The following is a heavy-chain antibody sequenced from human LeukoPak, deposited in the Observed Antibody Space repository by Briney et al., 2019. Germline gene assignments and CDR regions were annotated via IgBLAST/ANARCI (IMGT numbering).Heavy chain of an antibody. V-gene: IGHV4-39*07. CDR2: IYYSGST. CDR3: ARVPSWSSGYYSGRVDY. Sequence: PSETLSLTCTVSGGSISSSSYYWGWICQPPGKGLEWIGSIYYSGSTYYNPSLKSRVTISVDTSKNQFSLKLSSVTAADTAVYYCARVPSWSSGYYSGRVDYWGQGTLVTVSS. D-gene: IGHD3-22*01. CDR1: GGSISSSSYY. J-gene: IGHJ4*02.